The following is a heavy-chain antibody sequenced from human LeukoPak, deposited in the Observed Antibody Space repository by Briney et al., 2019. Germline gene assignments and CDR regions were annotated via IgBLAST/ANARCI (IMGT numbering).Heavy chain of an antibody. D-gene: IGHD3-22*01. CDR2: IYPDDSGT. CDR3: ARQRSYYDSSGHDY. Sequence: GESLKISCEGSGYTFTTYWIAWVRQVSGKGLEWMGIIYPDDSGTKYSPSFQGQVTLSVDKSISTAYLQWSSLKASDTAMYYCARQRSYYDSSGHDYWGQGTLVTVSS. V-gene: IGHV5-51*01. CDR1: GYTFTTYW. J-gene: IGHJ4*02.